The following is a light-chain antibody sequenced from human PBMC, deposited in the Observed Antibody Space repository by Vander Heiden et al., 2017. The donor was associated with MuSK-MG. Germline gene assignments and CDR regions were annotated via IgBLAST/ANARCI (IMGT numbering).Light chain of an antibody. CDR2: AAS. V-gene: IGKV1-39*01. CDR1: QSISSY. J-gene: IGKJ2*01. Sequence: DIQMTQSPSSLSASVGDRVTITCRASQSISSYLNWYQQKPGKAPKLLIYAASSLQSGVPSRFSGSGSRTDFTPTISSLQPEDFATYYCQQSYSTLPYTFGQGTKLEIK. CDR3: QQSYSTLPYT.